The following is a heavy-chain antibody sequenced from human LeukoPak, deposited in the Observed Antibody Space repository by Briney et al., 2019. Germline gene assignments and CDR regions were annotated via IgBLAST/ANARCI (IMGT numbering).Heavy chain of an antibody. J-gene: IGHJ4*02. D-gene: IGHD2-2*01. Sequence: GGSLRLSCSASGFIFSNYVMSWVRQSPGKGLEWVSTLSSSGGSTYHADSVKGRFAISRDNSKNTLYLQMNSLRAEDTAVYYCATDLVVVLPAAYDNWGQGALVTVSS. CDR3: ATDLVVVLPAAYDN. V-gene: IGHV3-23*01. CDR2: LSSSGGST. CDR1: GFIFSNYV.